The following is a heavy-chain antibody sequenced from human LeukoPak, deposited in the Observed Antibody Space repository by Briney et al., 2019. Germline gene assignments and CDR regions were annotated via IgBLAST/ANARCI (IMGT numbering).Heavy chain of an antibody. Sequence: GGSLRLSCAASGFTFSSYAMSWVRQAPGKGLEWVSAISGSGGSTYYADSVKGRFTISRDNSKNTLCLQMNSLRAEDTAVYYCAKTYYYDSSGYSPHFDYWGQGTLVTVSS. V-gene: IGHV3-23*01. CDR2: ISGSGGST. CDR3: AKTYYYDSSGYSPHFDY. D-gene: IGHD3-22*01. J-gene: IGHJ4*02. CDR1: GFTFSSYA.